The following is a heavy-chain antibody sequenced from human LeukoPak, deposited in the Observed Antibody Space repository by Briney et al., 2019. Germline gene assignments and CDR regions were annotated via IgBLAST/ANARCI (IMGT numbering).Heavy chain of an antibody. D-gene: IGHD3-10*02. CDR1: GFTFRSYS. V-gene: IGHV3-21*01. CDR2: ISSSSSYI. CDR3: ARAEDRLVRGAFDI. Sequence: GGSLRLSCAASGFTFRSYSMNWVRQAPGKGLEWVSSISSSSSYIYYADSVKGRFTISRDNAKNSLYLQMNSLRAEDTAVYYCARAEDRLVRGAFDIWGQGTMVTVSS. J-gene: IGHJ3*02.